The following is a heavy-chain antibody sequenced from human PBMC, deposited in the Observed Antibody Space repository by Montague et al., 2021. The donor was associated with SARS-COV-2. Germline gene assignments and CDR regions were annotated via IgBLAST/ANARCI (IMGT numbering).Heavy chain of an antibody. CDR2: ISSSSSYI. Sequence: SLRLSCAASGFTFSSYSMNWVRQAPGKGLEWVSSISSSSSYIYYADSVKGRFTISRDNAKNSLYLQMNSLRAEDAAVYYCARDLQSSAHIRYDSSAYGLNLISGLIDYWGQGTLVTVSS. CDR1: GFTFSSYS. V-gene: IGHV3-21*01. CDR3: ARDLQSSAHIRYDSSAYGLNLISGLIDY. J-gene: IGHJ4*02. D-gene: IGHD3-22*01.